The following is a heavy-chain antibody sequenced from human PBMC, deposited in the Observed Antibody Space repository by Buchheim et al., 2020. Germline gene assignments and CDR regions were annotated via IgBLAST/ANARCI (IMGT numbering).Heavy chain of an antibody. Sequence: EEQLVESGGGLVQPGGSLRLSCAASGFPFSTYWMNWVRQAPGKGLEWVANIKEDGSEKNYVDSVKGRFTISRDNAKNTLYLQTSSRSADETALYYCAGGSSGGDYWGQGTL. CDR1: GFPFSTYW. CDR3: AGGSSGGDY. J-gene: IGHJ4*02. CDR2: IKEDGSEK. D-gene: IGHD1-26*01. V-gene: IGHV3-7*01.